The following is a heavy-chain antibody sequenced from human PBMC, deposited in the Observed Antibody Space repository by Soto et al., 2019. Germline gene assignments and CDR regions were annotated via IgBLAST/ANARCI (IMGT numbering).Heavy chain of an antibody. CDR3: ARDKITGLFDY. J-gene: IGHJ4*02. CDR1: GGSFSGYY. Sequence: PSETLSLTCAVYGGSFSGYYRTWIRQPPGTGLEWIGEINHSGSTNYNPSLKSRVTISVDTSKNQFSLKLTSVTAADTAVYYCARDKITGLFDYWGQGTLVIVSS. CDR2: INHSGST. V-gene: IGHV4-34*01. D-gene: IGHD2-8*02.